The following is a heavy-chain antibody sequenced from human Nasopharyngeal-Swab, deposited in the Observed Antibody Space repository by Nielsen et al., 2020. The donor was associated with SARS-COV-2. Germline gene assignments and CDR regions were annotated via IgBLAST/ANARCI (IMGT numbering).Heavy chain of an antibody. D-gene: IGHD4-17*01. J-gene: IGHJ5*02. Sequence: SVKVSCKSSGGTFRNSGFSWVRQAPGQGLEWMGGIIPVFGTPLYAQKFQGRVTISADESTTTTYMGLSSLRSQDTAVYYCAKGRTNYGMGLNGALDPWGQGTLVTVSS. CDR3: AKGRTNYGMGLNGALDP. V-gene: IGHV1-69*13. CDR1: GGTFRNSG. CDR2: IIPVFGTP.